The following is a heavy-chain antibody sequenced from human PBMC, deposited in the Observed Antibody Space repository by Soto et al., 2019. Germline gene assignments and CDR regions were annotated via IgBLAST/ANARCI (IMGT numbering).Heavy chain of an antibody. D-gene: IGHD1-26*01. CDR2: ISGSGGST. J-gene: IGHJ6*02. CDR1: GFTFSSYA. V-gene: IGHV3-23*01. Sequence: RLSCAASGFTFSSYAMSWVRQAPGKGLEWVSAISGSGGSTYYADSVKGRFTISRDNSKNTLYLQMNSLRAEDTAVYYCAKAPRAGSYYYYGMDVWGQGTTVTVSS. CDR3: AKAPRAGSYYYYGMDV.